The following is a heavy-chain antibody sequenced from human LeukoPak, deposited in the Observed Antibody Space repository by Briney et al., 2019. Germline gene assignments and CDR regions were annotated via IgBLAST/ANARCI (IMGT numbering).Heavy chain of an antibody. D-gene: IGHD6-13*01. J-gene: IGHJ4*02. Sequence: GGSLRLSCAASGFTVSCNYMSWVRQAPGKGLEWVSVIYSGGSTYYADSVKGRFTISRDNSKNTLYLQMNSLRAEDTAVYYCARDSVSSSGYLPGFDYWGQGTLVTVSS. CDR3: ARDSVSSSGYLPGFDY. V-gene: IGHV3-53*01. CDR1: GFTVSCNY. CDR2: IYSGGST.